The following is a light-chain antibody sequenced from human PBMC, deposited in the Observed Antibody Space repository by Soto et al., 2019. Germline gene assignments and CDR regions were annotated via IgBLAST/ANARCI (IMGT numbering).Light chain of an antibody. CDR1: SSNIGSHS. CDR2: KNN. V-gene: IGLV1-44*01. CDR3: AAWDDSLNGPV. Sequence: QSALTQPPSASGTLGQTVTISCSGSSSNIGSHSVNWYQQLPGTAPKLIIYKNNQRPSGVPDRFSDSKSGTSASLAISGLQSGDEADYYCAAWDDSLNGPVFGGGTKVTVL. J-gene: IGLJ3*02.